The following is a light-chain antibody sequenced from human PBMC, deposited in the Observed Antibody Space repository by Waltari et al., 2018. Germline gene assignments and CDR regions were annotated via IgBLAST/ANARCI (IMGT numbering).Light chain of an antibody. CDR1: QSVRNK. CDR2: DSS. J-gene: IGKJ4*01. CDR3: QQYSNWPPGIT. V-gene: IGKV3-15*01. Sequence: EIVMTPSPATLSVSPGERATLSCRASQSVRNKLAWYQQKPGQAPRLLIYDSSSRATGIPVRFSGSGSGTEFTLTISSLQSEDFAFYYCQQYSNWPPGITFGGGTKVEIK.